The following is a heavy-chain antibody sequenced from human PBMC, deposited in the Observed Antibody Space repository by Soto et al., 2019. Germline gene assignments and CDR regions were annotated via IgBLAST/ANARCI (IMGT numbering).Heavy chain of an antibody. CDR1: GFTFSNFV. Sequence: GGSLRLSCATSGFTFSNFVMRWVRQTPGKGLEWVSTITSTGGDTYYTDSVKGRFTISRDNSKNTLYLQMSSLRAEDTALYYCTKASSDRHHMDVWGQGTTVTVS. J-gene: IGHJ6*02. CDR3: TKASSDRHHMDV. V-gene: IGHV3-23*01. CDR2: ITSTGGDT.